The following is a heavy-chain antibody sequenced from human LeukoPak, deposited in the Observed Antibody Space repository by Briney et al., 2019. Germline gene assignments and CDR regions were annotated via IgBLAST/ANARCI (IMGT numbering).Heavy chain of an antibody. Sequence: GGSLRLSCAASGFTFSSYAMSWVRQAPGKGLGWVSAISGSGGSTYYADSVKGRFTISRDNSKNTLYLQMNSLRAEDTAVYYCAKGFDYAVWYYFDYWGQGTLVTVSS. CDR3: AKGFDYAVWYYFDY. CDR1: GFTFSSYA. CDR2: ISGSGGST. D-gene: IGHD4-17*01. J-gene: IGHJ4*02. V-gene: IGHV3-23*01.